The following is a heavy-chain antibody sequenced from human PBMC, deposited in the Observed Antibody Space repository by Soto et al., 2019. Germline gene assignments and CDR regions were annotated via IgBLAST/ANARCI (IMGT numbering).Heavy chain of an antibody. D-gene: IGHD3-22*01. V-gene: IGHV3-7*04. CDR3: ARFYYDSSGYLPSPYYYYYGMDV. CDR2: IKQDGSEK. J-gene: IGHJ6*02. Sequence: GGSLRLSCAASGFTFSSYWVSWVRQAPGKGLEWVANIKQDGSEKYYVDSVKGRFTISRDNAKNSLYLQMNSLRAEDTAVYYCARFYYDSSGYLPSPYYYYYGMDVWGQGTTVTVSS. CDR1: GFTFSSYW.